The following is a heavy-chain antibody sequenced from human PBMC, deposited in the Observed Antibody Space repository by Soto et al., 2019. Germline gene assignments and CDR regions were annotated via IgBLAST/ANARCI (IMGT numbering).Heavy chain of an antibody. Sequence: SVKVSCKASGYTFTNSGINWVRQAPGQGLEWMGWISTDNGNTNYAQHLQGRVSMTTDTSTSTAYMDLRSLRSDDTAVYYCARDQGITTVWVYYMFYSGMLVCGQGTTVAVSS. CDR3: ARDQGITTVWVYYMFYSGMLV. J-gene: IGHJ6*01. CDR1: GYTFTNSG. D-gene: IGHD1-1*01. CDR2: ISTDNGNT. V-gene: IGHV1-18*01.